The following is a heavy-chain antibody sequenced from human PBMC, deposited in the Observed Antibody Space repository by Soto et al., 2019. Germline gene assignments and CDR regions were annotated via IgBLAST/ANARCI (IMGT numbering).Heavy chain of an antibody. D-gene: IGHD3-22*01. V-gene: IGHV1-69*13. CDR1: GGTFSSYA. CDR3: ARDSFRYYYDSSGYADAFDI. Sequence: ASVKVSCKASGGTFSSYAISWVRQAPGQGLEWMGGIIPIFGTANYAQKFQGRVTITADESTSTAYMELSSLRSEDTAVYYCARDSFRYYYDSSGYADAFDIWGQGTMVTVSS. CDR2: IIPIFGTA. J-gene: IGHJ3*02.